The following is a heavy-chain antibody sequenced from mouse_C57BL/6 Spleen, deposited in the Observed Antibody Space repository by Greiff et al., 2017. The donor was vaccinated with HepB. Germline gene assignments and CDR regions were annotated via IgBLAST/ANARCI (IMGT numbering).Heavy chain of an antibody. Sequence: VQLQQSGAELARPGASVKMSCKASGYTFTSYTMHWVKQRPGQGLEWIGYINPSSGYTKYNQKFKDKATLTADKSSSTAYMQLSSLTSEDSAVYYWARSAVVATRFDYWGQGTTLTVSS. CDR2: INPSSGYT. CDR3: ARSAVVATRFDY. CDR1: GYTFTSYT. J-gene: IGHJ2*01. D-gene: IGHD1-1*01. V-gene: IGHV1-4*01.